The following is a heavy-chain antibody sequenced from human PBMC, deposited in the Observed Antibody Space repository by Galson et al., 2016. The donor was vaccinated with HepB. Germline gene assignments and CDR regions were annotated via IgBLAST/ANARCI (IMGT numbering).Heavy chain of an antibody. D-gene: IGHD3-10*01. J-gene: IGHJ6*02. V-gene: IGHV2-5*02. Sequence: PALVKPTQTLTLTCTFSGFSLNSYSVGVSWMRQPPGKAPEWLALIYWDDDKGYSPSLESRLSITKDTSENQVVLTLTNMDPVDTATYYCAHSRRIAMVRGATGYYLMDVWGQGTAVTVSS. CDR2: IYWDDDK. CDR3: AHSRRIAMVRGATGYYLMDV. CDR1: GFSLNSYSVG.